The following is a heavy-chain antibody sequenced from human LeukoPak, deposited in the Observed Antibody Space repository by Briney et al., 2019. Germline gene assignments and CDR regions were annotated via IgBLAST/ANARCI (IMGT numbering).Heavy chain of an antibody. CDR2: IIPIFGTA. J-gene: IGHJ4*02. D-gene: IGHD4-23*01. V-gene: IGHV1-69*13. CDR3: ARGWLAETTVVTPYNY. Sequence: ASVKVSCKASGGSFSSYAINWARQAPGQGLEWMGGIIPIFGTANYAQKFQDRVTITAVESMSTVYMELSSLRSEDTAVYYCARGWLAETTVVTPYNYWGQGTLVTVSS. CDR1: GGSFSSYA.